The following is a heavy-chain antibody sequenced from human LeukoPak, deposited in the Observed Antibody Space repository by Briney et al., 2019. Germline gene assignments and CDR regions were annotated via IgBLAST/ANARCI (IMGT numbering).Heavy chain of an antibody. J-gene: IGHJ4*02. CDR1: GFTFSSYA. CDR2: IFGSGGST. CDR3: XXXXXXXXXXRXPGWPVDY. V-gene: IGHV3-23*01. Sequence: GGSLRLSCAASGFTFSSYAMYWVRQAPGKGLEWVSGIFGSGGSTHYADSVKGRFTISRDNSKNTVYLQMNSLRAEDTAVYXXXXXXXXXXXXRXPGWPVDYWGQGTLVTVSS.